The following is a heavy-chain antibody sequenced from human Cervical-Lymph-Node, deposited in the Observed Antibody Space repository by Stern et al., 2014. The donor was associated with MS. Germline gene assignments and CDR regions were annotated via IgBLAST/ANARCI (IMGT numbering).Heavy chain of an antibody. J-gene: IGHJ4*02. CDR3: ARDIYCSGGTCYFEFFDY. CDR2: ISNYNGNT. CDR1: GYTFTSYG. Sequence: VQLVESGAEVKKPGASVKVSCRASGYTFTSYGISWVRQAPGHGLEWMGWISNYNGNTNYAQKFQGRVTMTTDTSTSTAYMELRSLISDDTAVYYCARDIYCSGGTCYFEFFDYWGQGTLVAVS. V-gene: IGHV1-18*01. D-gene: IGHD2-15*01.